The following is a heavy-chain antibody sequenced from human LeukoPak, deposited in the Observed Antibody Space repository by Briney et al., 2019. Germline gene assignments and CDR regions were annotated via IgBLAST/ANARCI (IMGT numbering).Heavy chain of an antibody. CDR2: IYNYGTS. V-gene: IGHV4-39*01. D-gene: IGHD3-10*01. Sequence: SETLSLTCTVSGGSMSSNSYYWVWIRQPPGKGLEWIASIYNYGTSYYNPALRSRVTISVDTSKNQFSLKLTSMTAADTAVYYCATLLWFGGLQPHWGQGTLVTISS. J-gene: IGHJ4*02. CDR1: GGSMSSNSYY. CDR3: ATLLWFGGLQPH.